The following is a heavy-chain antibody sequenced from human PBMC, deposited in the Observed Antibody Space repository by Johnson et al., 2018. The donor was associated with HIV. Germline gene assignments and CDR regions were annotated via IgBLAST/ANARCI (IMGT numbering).Heavy chain of an antibody. CDR1: GLTFSDYY. D-gene: IGHD2-2*01. CDR3: ARNGLIPAAKGVAFDI. Sequence: VQLVESGGGVVQPGRSLRLSCAASGLTFSDYYMTWIRQAPGKGLEWVSYISSSGSTMYYADSVKGRFTISRDNAKNSLYLQMNSLRAEDTAVYYCARNGLIPAAKGVAFDICGHGTTVTVSS. V-gene: IGHV3-11*01. J-gene: IGHJ3*02. CDR2: ISSSGSTM.